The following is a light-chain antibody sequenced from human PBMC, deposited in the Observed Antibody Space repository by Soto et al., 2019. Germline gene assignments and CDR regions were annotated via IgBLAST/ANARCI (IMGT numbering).Light chain of an antibody. CDR3: QSYDSSLSGYVI. V-gene: IGLV1-40*01. CDR2: GNS. CDR1: SSNIGTPYD. Sequence: QSALTQPPSVSGAPGQRVTISCTGSSSNIGTPYDVHWYQQLPGTAPKLLIYGNSNRPSGVPDRFSGSESGTSASLAITGLQAEDEADYYCQSYDSSLSGYVIFGGGTKLTVL. J-gene: IGLJ2*01.